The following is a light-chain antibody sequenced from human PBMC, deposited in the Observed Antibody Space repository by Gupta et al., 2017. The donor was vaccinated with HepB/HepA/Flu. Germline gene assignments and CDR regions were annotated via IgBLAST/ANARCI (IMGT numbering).Light chain of an antibody. Sequence: DIQMTQSPSSLSASVGDRVTITCQASQDISNYLNWYQQKPGKAPKLLIYDASNLETGVPSRFSGSGSGTDFTCTISSLQPEDIATYYCQQYDNLPSTFGQGTRLEIK. CDR3: QQYDNLPST. V-gene: IGKV1-33*01. J-gene: IGKJ5*01. CDR1: QDISNY. CDR2: DAS.